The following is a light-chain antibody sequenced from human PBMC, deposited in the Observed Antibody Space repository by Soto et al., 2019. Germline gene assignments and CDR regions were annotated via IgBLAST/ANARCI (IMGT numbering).Light chain of an antibody. Sequence: DAVLTQSPLSLPVTLGQPAAISCRSSQSLVYSNGNAYLSWFQQRPGQSPRRLIYQVSTRDAGVQDRFGGSGSGTYFTLTISSVEAEDVGLYYCMQGTHWPWTFGQGTKVEIK. V-gene: IGKV2-30*01. CDR1: QSLVYSNGNAY. CDR3: MQGTHWPWT. CDR2: QVS. J-gene: IGKJ1*01.